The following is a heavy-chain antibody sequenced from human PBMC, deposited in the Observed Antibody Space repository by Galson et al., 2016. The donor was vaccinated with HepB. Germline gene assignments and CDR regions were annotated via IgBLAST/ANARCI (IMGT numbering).Heavy chain of an antibody. CDR2: INSDGSTT. CDR1: GFTFSSYW. D-gene: IGHD6-19*01. V-gene: IGHV3-74*01. CDR3: AKGSPGIAVPKPLTD. J-gene: IGHJ4*02. Sequence: SLRLSCAASGFTFSSYWMHWVRQAPGKGLVWVSRINSDGSTTHYADSVKGRFTISRDNAKNTLYLQMNNLRAEDMAVYYCAKGSPGIAVPKPLTDWGQGTLVTVSS.